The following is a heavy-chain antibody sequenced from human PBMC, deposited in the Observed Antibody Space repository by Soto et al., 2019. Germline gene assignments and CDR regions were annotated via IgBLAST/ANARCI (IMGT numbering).Heavy chain of an antibody. CDR2: IFYLGNT. D-gene: IGHD6-19*01. CDR1: GGSINNYY. V-gene: IGHV4-59*01. CDR3: TRHDAVAVIRHGMAV. Sequence: QVQLQESGPGLVKPSETLSLTCTVSGGSINNYYWSWIRQPPGKGLEWIGYIFYLGNTIYNPSLNSRVTRLVDTSKNQFSLKLSSVTAADTAVYYCTRHDAVAVIRHGMAVWGQGTTVTVSS. J-gene: IGHJ6*02.